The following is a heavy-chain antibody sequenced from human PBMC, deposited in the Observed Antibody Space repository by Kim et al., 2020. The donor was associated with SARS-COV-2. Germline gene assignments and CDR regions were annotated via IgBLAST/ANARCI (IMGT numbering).Heavy chain of an antibody. D-gene: IGHD2-21*01. CDR1: GFTFSSYS. CDR3: ARWGLANMRGMDV. Sequence: GGSLRLSCAGSGFTFSSYSINWVRQAPGKGLEWVSSISSNSSHIYYADSLKGRFTISRDNAKNSLYLQMNSLRVEDTAVYYCARWGLANMRGMDVWGQGTTVTVSS. V-gene: IGHV3-21*01. J-gene: IGHJ6*02. CDR2: ISSNSSHI.